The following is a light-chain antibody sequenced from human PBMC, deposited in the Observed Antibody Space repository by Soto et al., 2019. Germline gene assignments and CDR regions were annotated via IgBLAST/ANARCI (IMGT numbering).Light chain of an antibody. V-gene: IGKV3-15*01. CDR2: GAS. J-gene: IGKJ1*01. CDR1: QSVSSN. Sequence: EIVMTQSPATLSVSPGERATLSCRASQSVSSNLAWYQQKPGQAPRLLIYGASTRATGIPARFSGSGSGTDLTLTISSLQSEDFAVYYCQQYNNWPTWTFGQGTKVEIK. CDR3: QQYNNWPTWT.